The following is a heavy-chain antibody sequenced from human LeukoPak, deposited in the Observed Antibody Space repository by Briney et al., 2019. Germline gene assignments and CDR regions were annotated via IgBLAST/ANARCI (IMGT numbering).Heavy chain of an antibody. J-gene: IGHJ5*02. CDR2: INDDTP. Sequence: GGSLRLSCTTSGFSFNTYSMSWVRQAPGKGLEWVSVINDDTPYYTDSVKGRFTVSRDNSRDTLYLHLNSLRAEDTAIYYCAKEYDLWHEQGNWFDTWGQRVLITVSS. CDR3: AKEYDLWHEQGNWFDT. CDR1: GFSFNTYS. D-gene: IGHD3-3*01. V-gene: IGHV3-23*01.